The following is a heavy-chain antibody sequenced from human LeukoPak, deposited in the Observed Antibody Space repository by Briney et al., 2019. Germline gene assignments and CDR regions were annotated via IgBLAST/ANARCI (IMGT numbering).Heavy chain of an antibody. CDR3: AREPSIAVAGSWFDP. CDR1: GYSISSGYY. J-gene: IGHJ5*02. Sequence: SETLSLTYTASGYSISSGYYWGWIRQSPGKGLEWIGSIFHSGSTYYNPSLKSRLTISVDTSKNQFSLKLSSVTAADTAMYYCAREPSIAVAGSWFDPWGQGTLVTVSS. V-gene: IGHV4-38-2*02. D-gene: IGHD6-19*01. CDR2: IFHSGST.